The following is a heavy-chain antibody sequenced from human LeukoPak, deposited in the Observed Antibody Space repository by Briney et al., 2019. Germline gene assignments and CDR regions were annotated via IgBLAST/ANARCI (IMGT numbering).Heavy chain of an antibody. D-gene: IGHD6-13*01. CDR2: IYASGST. J-gene: IGHJ5*02. CDR3: GRVSVMGLAAGGGWFDP. CDR1: GGSLSSYY. Sequence: SGTLSLTCTASGGSLSSYYWSWIRQPPGKGLEWIGRIYASGSTNYNPSLKSRVIISVDKSKNQFPLTLSSVTAADTAVYYCGRVSVMGLAAGGGWFDPWGQGTLVTVSS. V-gene: IGHV4-4*07.